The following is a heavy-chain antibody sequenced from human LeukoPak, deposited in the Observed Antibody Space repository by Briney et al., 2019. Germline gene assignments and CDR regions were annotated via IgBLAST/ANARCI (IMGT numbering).Heavy chain of an antibody. CDR3: ARRFGAARDDYMDV. J-gene: IGHJ6*03. Sequence: QTGGSLRLSCAASGFTLSSYSMNWVRQAPGKELEWVAYIGSSSSTIFCADSVKGRFTISRDNAKNSLYLQMNSLRAEDTAVYYCARRFGAARDDYMDVWGKGTTVTVSS. V-gene: IGHV3-48*01. CDR2: IGSSSSTI. D-gene: IGHD3-16*01. CDR1: GFTLSSYS.